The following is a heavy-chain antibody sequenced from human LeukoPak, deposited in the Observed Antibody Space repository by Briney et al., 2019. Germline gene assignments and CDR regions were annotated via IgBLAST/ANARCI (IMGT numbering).Heavy chain of an antibody. CDR3: AKDGNYYGSGSYSPIDY. J-gene: IGHJ4*02. V-gene: IGHV3-23*01. D-gene: IGHD3-10*01. CDR2: INDSGGST. Sequence: PGGSLRLSCAASGFTFGNYGMSWVRQAPWKGLEWISAINDSGGSTYYADSVKGRFTISRDNSKNTLYLQMNSLRAEDTAVYYCAKDGNYYGSGSYSPIDYWGQGTLVTVSS. CDR1: GFTFGNYG.